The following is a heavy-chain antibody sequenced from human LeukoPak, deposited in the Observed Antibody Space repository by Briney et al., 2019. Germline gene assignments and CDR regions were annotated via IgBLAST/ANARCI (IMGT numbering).Heavy chain of an antibody. CDR2: FDPEDGET. D-gene: IGHD3-22*01. Sequence: VASVKVSCKVSGYTLTELSMHWVRQAPGKGLEWMGGFDPEDGETIYAQKFQGRATMTEDTSTDTAYMELSSLRSEDTAVYYCATLYYDSSGYYPLNYWGQGTLVTVSS. CDR1: GYTLTELS. CDR3: ATLYYDSSGYYPLNY. V-gene: IGHV1-24*01. J-gene: IGHJ4*02.